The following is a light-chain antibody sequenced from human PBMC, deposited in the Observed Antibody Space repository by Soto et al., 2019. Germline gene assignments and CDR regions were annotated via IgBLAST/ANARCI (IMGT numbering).Light chain of an antibody. Sequence: DIQMTQSPSTLSASVGDRVTITCRASQSVSSWLAWYQQKPGKAPKLLIYKASSLESGVPSRFSGSESGTEFTLTISSLQPDDFASYYCQQYSGYSLTFGGGTKGEIK. J-gene: IGKJ4*01. CDR2: KAS. CDR3: QQYSGYSLT. V-gene: IGKV1-5*03. CDR1: QSVSSW.